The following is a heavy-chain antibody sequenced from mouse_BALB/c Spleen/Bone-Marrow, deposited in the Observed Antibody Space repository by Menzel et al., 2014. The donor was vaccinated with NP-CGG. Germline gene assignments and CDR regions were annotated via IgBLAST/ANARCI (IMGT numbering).Heavy chain of an antibody. CDR3: TSLSSMITAAWFAY. J-gene: IGHJ3*01. D-gene: IGHD2-4*01. Sequence: EVQRVESGGGLVQPGGSLKLSCAASGFTFSSYGMSWVRQNIDKRLELVATIKSNGGSTYYPDSVKGRFSISRDNAKNPLYLQMSSLKSEDTAMYYCTSLSSMITAAWFAYWGQGTLVTISA. CDR2: IKSNGGST. V-gene: IGHV5-6-3*01. CDR1: GFTFSSYG.